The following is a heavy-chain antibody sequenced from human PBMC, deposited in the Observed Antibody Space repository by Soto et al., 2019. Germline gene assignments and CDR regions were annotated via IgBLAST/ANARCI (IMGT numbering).Heavy chain of an antibody. V-gene: IGHV3-9*01. CDR2: ISWNSGSI. D-gene: IGHD6-13*01. CDR1: GFTFDDYA. Sequence: EVQLVESGGGLVQPGRSLRLSCAASGFTFDDYAMHWVRQAPGKGLEWVSGISWNSGSIGYADSVKGRFTISRDNAKNSLYLQMNSLGAEDTALYYCAKDIRMYSSSWYYFDYWGQGTLVTGSS. J-gene: IGHJ4*02. CDR3: AKDIRMYSSSWYYFDY.